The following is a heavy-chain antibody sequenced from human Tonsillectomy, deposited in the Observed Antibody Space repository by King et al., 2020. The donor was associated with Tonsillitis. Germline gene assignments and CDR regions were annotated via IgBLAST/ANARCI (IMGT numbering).Heavy chain of an antibody. Sequence: QLQESGPGLVKPSETLSLTCTVSGDSISTRSYYWGWIRQSPGRGLEWVGSISYRGTTHYSPSLQSRVTISVDTSKNHFSLRLSPVTAEDTAVFYCARSLKYNYGDYLPYYFDYWGQGTLVTVPS. CDR1: GDSISTRSYY. D-gene: IGHD4-17*01. CDR2: ISYRGTT. CDR3: ARSLKYNYGDYLPYYFDY. V-gene: IGHV4-39*02. J-gene: IGHJ4*02.